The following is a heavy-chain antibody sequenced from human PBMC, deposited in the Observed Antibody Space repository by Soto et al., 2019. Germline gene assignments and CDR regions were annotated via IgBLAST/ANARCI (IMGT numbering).Heavy chain of an antibody. Sequence: PGESLKISCKGSGYSFTGYWIGWVRQMPGKGLEWMGIIYPGDSDTRYSPSFQGQVTISADKSISTAYLQWSSLKASDTAMYYCARHERTMIVVDAFDIWGQGTMVTVSS. CDR3: ARHERTMIVVDAFDI. CDR1: GYSFTGYW. V-gene: IGHV5-51*01. D-gene: IGHD3-22*01. CDR2: IYPGDSDT. J-gene: IGHJ3*02.